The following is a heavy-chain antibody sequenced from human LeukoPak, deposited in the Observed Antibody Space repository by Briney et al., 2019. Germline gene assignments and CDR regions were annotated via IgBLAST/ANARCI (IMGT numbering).Heavy chain of an antibody. J-gene: IGHJ3*02. D-gene: IGHD2-21*02. CDR2: IYTSGST. Sequence: PSQTLPLTCTVSGGSISSGSYYWSWIRQPAGKGLEWIGRIYTSGSTNYNPSLKSRVTISVDTSKNQFSLKLSSVTAADTAVYYCARGHVVVTAILAFDIWGQGTMVTVSS. V-gene: IGHV4-61*02. CDR1: GGSISSGSYY. CDR3: ARGHVVVTAILAFDI.